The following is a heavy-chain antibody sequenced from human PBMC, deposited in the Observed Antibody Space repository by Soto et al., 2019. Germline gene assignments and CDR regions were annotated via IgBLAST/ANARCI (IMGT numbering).Heavy chain of an antibody. CDR3: ARVLWGVGVPGP. J-gene: IGHJ5*02. Sequence: EVQLVESGGGLVQPGGSLRLSCAASGFTFSSYSMNWVRQAPGKGLEWVSYISTSSSTMYYADSVKGRFTISRDNAKNSLYLQMNSLRAEDTAVYYCARVLWGVGVPGPWGQGTLVTVSS. V-gene: IGHV3-48*01. CDR1: GFTFSSYS. CDR2: ISTSSSTM. D-gene: IGHD3-16*01.